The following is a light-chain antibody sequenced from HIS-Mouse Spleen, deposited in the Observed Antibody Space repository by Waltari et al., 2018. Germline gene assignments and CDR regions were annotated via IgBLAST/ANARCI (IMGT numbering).Light chain of an antibody. CDR3: QQSYSTPHT. CDR1: QSISSY. Sequence: DIQMTQSPSSLSASVGDRVTITCPASQSISSYLNWYQQKPGKAPKPLIYAASSLPSGVPSRFSGSGSGTDFTLTISSLQPEDFATYYCQQSYSTPHTFGQGTKVEIK. V-gene: IGKV1-39*01. CDR2: AAS. J-gene: IGKJ1*01.